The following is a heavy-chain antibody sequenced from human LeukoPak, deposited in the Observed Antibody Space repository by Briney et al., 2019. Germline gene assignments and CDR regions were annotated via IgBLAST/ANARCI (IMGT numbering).Heavy chain of an antibody. J-gene: IGHJ4*02. V-gene: IGHV3-48*03. CDR1: GFPFSSYE. Sequence: PGGSLRLSCVASGFPFSSYEMNWVRQAPGKGLEWVSYTSGSGSSIYYADSVKGRFTISRDNAKNSLYLQMNSLRAEDTAVYYCARGHNDYWGQGTLVTVSS. CDR2: TSGSGSSI. CDR3: ARGHNDY.